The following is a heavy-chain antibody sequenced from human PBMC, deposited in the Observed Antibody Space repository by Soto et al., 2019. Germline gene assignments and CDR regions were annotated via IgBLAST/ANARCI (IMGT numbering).Heavy chain of an antibody. CDR1: GFSLSTNT. D-gene: IGHD6-13*01. Sequence: GGSLRLSCAASGFSLSTNTMHWVRQVPGKGLEWVASISNGGRRKYYADSVKGRFTISRDTAKNSLYLQMNSLRAEDTAVYYCARDLRLSSSWAFPSDYWGQGTLVTVSS. CDR3: ARDLRLSSSWAFPSDY. J-gene: IGHJ4*02. V-gene: IGHV3-30*04. CDR2: ISNGGRRK.